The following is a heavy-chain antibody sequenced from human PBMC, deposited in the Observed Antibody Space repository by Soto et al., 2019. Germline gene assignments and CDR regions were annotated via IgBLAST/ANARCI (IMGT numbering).Heavy chain of an antibody. CDR1: GGSISTGGYY. CDR2: IDGSGYT. D-gene: IGHD3-3*01. CDR3: ARKQAGFFYGIDY. V-gene: IGHV4-31*03. Sequence: PSETLSLTCTVSGGSISTGGYYWSWIRQYPGKGLEWLGYIDGSGYTFYNPSLQSRLTLSMYTSKNQFSLKLSSATAADTAVYFCARKQAGFFYGIDYWGQGTLVTVSS. J-gene: IGHJ4*02.